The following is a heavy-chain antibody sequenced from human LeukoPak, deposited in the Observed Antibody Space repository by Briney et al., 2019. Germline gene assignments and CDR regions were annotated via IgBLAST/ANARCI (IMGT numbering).Heavy chain of an antibody. J-gene: IGHJ4*02. CDR1: GYSFTSYW. CDR3: TRLSEWELPDY. CDR2: IYPGDSDT. D-gene: IGHD1-7*01. V-gene: IGHV5-51*01. Sequence: GESLQISCQGSGYSFTSYWIAWVRQMPGKGLEWVGIIYPGDSDTRYSPSFQGQVTMSVDKSINTAYLQWNSLKASDSAMYYCTRLSEWELPDYWGQGTLVTVSS.